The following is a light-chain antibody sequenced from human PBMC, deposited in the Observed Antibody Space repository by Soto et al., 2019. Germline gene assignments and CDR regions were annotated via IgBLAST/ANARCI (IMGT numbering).Light chain of an antibody. CDR3: QQYGSSPSIT. CDR1: QTVNSDY. V-gene: IGKV3-20*01. Sequence: IVLTQSPVTLSLSPGETATLSCRASQTVNSDYLAWFQQKPGQAPRLLIYGASSRATGIPDRFSGSGSGTDFTLTISRLEPEDFAVYYCQQYGSSPSITFGQGTRLE. J-gene: IGKJ5*01. CDR2: GAS.